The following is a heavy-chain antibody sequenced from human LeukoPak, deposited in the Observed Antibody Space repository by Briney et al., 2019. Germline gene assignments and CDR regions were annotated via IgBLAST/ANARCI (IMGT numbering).Heavy chain of an antibody. J-gene: IGHJ4*02. D-gene: IGHD1-26*01. V-gene: IGHV3-48*03. CDR1: GFTFSNYE. CDR2: ISRGCSTI. CDR3: ARGRVGTTTPFDY. Sequence: GGPLRLSCAASGFTFSNYEMNWVRQAPGKGLEWVSYISRGCSTIYYADSVKGRFTLSRENAKHSLFPQMNSLRAEDTAVYYCARGRVGTTTPFDYWGQGTLVTVSS.